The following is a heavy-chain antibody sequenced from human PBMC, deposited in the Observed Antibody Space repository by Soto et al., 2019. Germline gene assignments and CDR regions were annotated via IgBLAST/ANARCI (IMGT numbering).Heavy chain of an antibody. V-gene: IGHV1-18*01. CDR2: ISAYNGNT. CDR1: GYTFTSYH. Sequence: QVQLVQSGAEVKKPGASVKVSCKASGYTFTSYHITWLRQAPGQGLEWMGWISAYNGNTNYAQKRQGRVTTTTDTATSTADMELRSRRSDATAVHYCARDSPPPREWGQGTLVTVSS. J-gene: IGHJ4*02. CDR3: ARDSPPPRE.